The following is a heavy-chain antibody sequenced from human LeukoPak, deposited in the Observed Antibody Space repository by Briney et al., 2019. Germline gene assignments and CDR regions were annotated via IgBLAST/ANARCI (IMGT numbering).Heavy chain of an antibody. V-gene: IGHV1-46*01. J-gene: IGHJ5*02. CDR2: INPSGGST. D-gene: IGHD1/OR15-1a*01. Sequence: AASVKVSCKASGYTFTNHGITWVRQAPGQGLEWMAIINPSGGSTSYAQRFQGRVTLTRDTSTSTVYMELNSLTSEDTAVYYCTREPDNDGRLGQPWFDPWGQGTLVTVSS. CDR3: TREPDNDGRLGQPWFDP. CDR1: GYTFTNHG.